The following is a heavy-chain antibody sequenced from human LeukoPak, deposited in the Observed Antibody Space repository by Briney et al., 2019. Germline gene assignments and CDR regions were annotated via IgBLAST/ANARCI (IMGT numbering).Heavy chain of an antibody. V-gene: IGHV3-23*05. CDR2: IHSNGVSV. Sequence: GGSLRLSCAASGFTFNNYAMNWVRQAPGKGLEWVSGIHSNGVSVYYADSVKGRFTISRDNSKHTLFLQMNNLRAEDTAIYYCAKGSGIYPGHLDSWGQGTLVTVSS. CDR1: GFTFNNYA. J-gene: IGHJ4*02. D-gene: IGHD6-19*01. CDR3: AKGSGIYPGHLDS.